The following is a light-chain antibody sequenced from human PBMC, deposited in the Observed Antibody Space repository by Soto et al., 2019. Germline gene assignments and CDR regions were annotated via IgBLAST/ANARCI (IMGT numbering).Light chain of an antibody. Sequence: QSVLTQPPSASGTPGQRVPISCSGSTSNIGINTVNWYQQLPGTAPKLLISSDNQRPSGVPDRFSGSKSGTSASLAISGLQSEDEADYYCAAWDDSLNGFVFGTGTKLTVL. CDR2: SDN. V-gene: IGLV1-44*01. CDR3: AAWDDSLNGFV. J-gene: IGLJ1*01. CDR1: TSNIGINT.